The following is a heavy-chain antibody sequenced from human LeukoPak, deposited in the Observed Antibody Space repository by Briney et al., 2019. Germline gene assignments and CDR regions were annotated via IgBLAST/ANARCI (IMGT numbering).Heavy chain of an antibody. V-gene: IGHV3-7*03. CDR2: IKQDGSEI. D-gene: IGHD3-10*01. Sequence: GGSLRLSCAASGFTFSSYWMSWVRQAPGKGLEWVANIKQDGSEIYYVDSVKGRFTISRDNAKNSLYLQVNSLRAEDTAVYYCARDHFYYGSGSYDNWGQGTLVTVSS. CDR1: GFTFSSYW. CDR3: ARDHFYYGSGSYDN. J-gene: IGHJ4*02.